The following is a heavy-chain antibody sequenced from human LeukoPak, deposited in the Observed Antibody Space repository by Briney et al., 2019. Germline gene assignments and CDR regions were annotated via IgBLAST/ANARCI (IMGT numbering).Heavy chain of an antibody. CDR2: ITSSGAAT. CDR1: GFTFSYDG. D-gene: IGHD2-2*01. CDR3: AKDLSTRCNWFDP. V-gene: IGHV3-23*01. J-gene: IGHJ5*02. Sequence: GGSLRLSCAGSGFTFSYDGLSWVRQAPGKGLEWVSSITSSGAATYYADSTKGRFTISRDNSKNTLYLQMSSLRVEDTAVYYCAKDLSTRCNWFDPWGQGTLVTVSS.